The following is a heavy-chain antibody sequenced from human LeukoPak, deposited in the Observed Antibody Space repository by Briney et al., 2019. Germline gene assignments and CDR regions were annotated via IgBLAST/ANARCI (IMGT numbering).Heavy chain of an antibody. V-gene: IGHV3-30*18. J-gene: IGHJ4*02. Sequence: GGSLRLSWAASGFTFSSYGMHWGGQAPGKGLEWVAFISYDGSNKYYADSVKGRFTISRDNSKNTLYLQMNNLRADDTAVYYCAKARYGGEVMIAATDYWGEGTLVTVSS. D-gene: IGHD2-15*01. CDR3: AKARYGGEVMIAATDY. CDR1: GFTFSSYG. CDR2: ISYDGSNK.